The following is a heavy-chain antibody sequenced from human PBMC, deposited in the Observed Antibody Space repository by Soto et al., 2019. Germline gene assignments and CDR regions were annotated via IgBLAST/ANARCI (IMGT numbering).Heavy chain of an antibody. CDR2: ISAYNGNT. V-gene: IGHV1-18*04. D-gene: IGHD1-26*01. CDR1: GYTFTSYG. Sequence: QVQLVQSGAEVKKPGASVKVSCKASGYTFTSYGISWVRQAPGQGLEWMGWISAYNGNTNYAQKLQGRVTMTTDTSTSTAYMELRSLRSDDTAVYYCARGDLVGATVVTPGPFFDYWCQVTLVTVSS. J-gene: IGHJ4*02. CDR3: ARGDLVGATVVTPGPFFDY.